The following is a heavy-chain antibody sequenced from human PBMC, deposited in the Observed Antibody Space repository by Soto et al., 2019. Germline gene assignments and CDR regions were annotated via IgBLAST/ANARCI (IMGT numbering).Heavy chain of an antibody. CDR1: GFTFSSYA. CDR3: AKTVVPAAISGMDV. Sequence: GGSLRLSCAASGFTFSSYAMSWVRQAPGKGLEWVSAISGSGGSTYYADSVKGRFTISRDNSKNTLYLQIDSLRAEDTAVYYCAKTVVPAAISGMDVWGQGTTVTVSS. J-gene: IGHJ6*02. D-gene: IGHD2-2*02. CDR2: ISGSGGST. V-gene: IGHV3-23*01.